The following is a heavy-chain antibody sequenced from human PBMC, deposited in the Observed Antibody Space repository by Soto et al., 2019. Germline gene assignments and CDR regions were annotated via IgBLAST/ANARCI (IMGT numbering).Heavy chain of an antibody. CDR3: ARDLWVEPELYYYGMDV. J-gene: IGHJ6*02. V-gene: IGHV4-30-4*01. D-gene: IGHD1-1*01. Sequence: SETLSLTCTVSGDSISSTDYYWSWIRQTPGKGLEWIGHIFYSGTTYYNPSLKSRLAISVDTSKNHFSLRLTSVTAADTAVYYCARDLWVEPELYYYGMDVRGQGTTVTVS. CDR1: GDSISSTDYY. CDR2: IFYSGTT.